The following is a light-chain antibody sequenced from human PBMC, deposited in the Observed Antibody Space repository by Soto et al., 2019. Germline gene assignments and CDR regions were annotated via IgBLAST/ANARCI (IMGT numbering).Light chain of an antibody. CDR1: SSDVGSYKY. V-gene: IGLV2-14*01. Sequence: QSALTQPASVSGSPGQSITISCTGTSSDVGSYKYVSWYQQHPGKAPKLMIYDVSNRPSGVSNRLSGTKSGNTASLTISGLQAEDEADYYRSSYTSSSTVVFGGGTKLTVL. CDR3: SSYTSSSTVV. J-gene: IGLJ2*01. CDR2: DVS.